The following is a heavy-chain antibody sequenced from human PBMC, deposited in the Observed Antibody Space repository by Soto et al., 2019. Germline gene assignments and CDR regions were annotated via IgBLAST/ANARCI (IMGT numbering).Heavy chain of an antibody. Sequence: QVQLQESGPGLVKPSETLSLTCTVSGGSVSSESHYWSWIRQTPGKGLEWIGYIYYTGSNNYNPSRKGRVTMSVDTSRDQVSLRLRSVTRADTAVSYCARDQYDFRSGSYYFAMEVWGQGTKVTVSS. CDR3: ARDQYDFRSGSYYFAMEV. CDR1: GGSVSSESHY. CDR2: IYYTGSN. D-gene: IGHD3-3*01. J-gene: IGHJ6*02. V-gene: IGHV4-61*01.